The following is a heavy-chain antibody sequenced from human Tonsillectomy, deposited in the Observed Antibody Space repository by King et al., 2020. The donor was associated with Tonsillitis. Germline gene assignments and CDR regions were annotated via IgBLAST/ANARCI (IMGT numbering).Heavy chain of an antibody. Sequence: VQLVESGGGVVQPGRSLRLSCAASGFIFSNYGVHWVRQAPGKGLEWVAVISNDGSSEYYADSVKGRFTISRDNSVHTLYLQMNSLRAEDTAVYYCAKGFWGGHGHMDVWGKGTAVTVSS. J-gene: IGHJ6*03. D-gene: IGHD3-3*01. CDR2: ISNDGSSE. V-gene: IGHV3-30*18. CDR1: GFIFSNYG. CDR3: AKGFWGGHGHMDV.